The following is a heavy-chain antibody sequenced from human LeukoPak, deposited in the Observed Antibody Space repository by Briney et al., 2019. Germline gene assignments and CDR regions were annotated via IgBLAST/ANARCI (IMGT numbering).Heavy chain of an antibody. CDR1: GFTFSSYE. Sequence: GGSLRLSCAASGFTFSSYEMNWVRQAPGKGLEWVSYISSSGSTIYYADSVKGRFTISRDNAKNSLYLQMNSLRAEDTAVYYCATQAVAGPWFDPWGQGTLVTVPS. CDR2: ISSSGSTI. J-gene: IGHJ5*02. D-gene: IGHD6-19*01. CDR3: ATQAVAGPWFDP. V-gene: IGHV3-48*03.